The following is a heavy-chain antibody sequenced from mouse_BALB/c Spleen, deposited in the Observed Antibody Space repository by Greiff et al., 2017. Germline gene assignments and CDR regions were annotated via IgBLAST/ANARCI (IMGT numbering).Heavy chain of an antibody. CDR3: ARCPYYYGSSYDYAMDY. CDR1: GYTFTSYW. V-gene: IGHV1-7*01. Sequence: ESGAELAKPGASVKMSCKASGYTFTSYWMHWVKQRPGQGLEWIGYINPSTGYTEYNQKFKDKATLTADKSSSTAYMQLSSLTSEDSAVYYCARCPYYYGSSYDYAMDYWGQGTSVTVSS. D-gene: IGHD1-1*01. J-gene: IGHJ4*01. CDR2: INPSTGYT.